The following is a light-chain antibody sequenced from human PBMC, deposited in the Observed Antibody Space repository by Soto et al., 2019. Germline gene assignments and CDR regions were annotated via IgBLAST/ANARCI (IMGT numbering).Light chain of an antibody. CDR3: SSYAGSLYV. Sequence: QPALTQPPSASGSPGQSVTISCTGTSSDVGGYNYVSWYQQHPGKAPKLMIYEVSKRPSGVSDRFSGSKSGNTASLTVSGLQAEDEADYYCSSYAGSLYVFGTGTKVTVL. CDR2: EVS. J-gene: IGLJ1*01. CDR1: SSDVGGYNY. V-gene: IGLV2-8*01.